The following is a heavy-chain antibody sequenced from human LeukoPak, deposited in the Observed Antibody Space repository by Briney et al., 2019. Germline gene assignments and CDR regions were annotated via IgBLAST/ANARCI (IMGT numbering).Heavy chain of an antibody. CDR3: ARDSGWFRFDY. CDR1: GFTFSAYA. Sequence: GGSLRLSCAASGFTFSAYATSWVRQAPGKGLEWVANIKEDGSQKYYVDSVKGRFTISRDNAKNSLFLQTNSLRVDDTAVYYCARDSGWFRFDYWGQGTLVTVSS. D-gene: IGHD6-19*01. J-gene: IGHJ4*02. V-gene: IGHV3-7*03. CDR2: IKEDGSQK.